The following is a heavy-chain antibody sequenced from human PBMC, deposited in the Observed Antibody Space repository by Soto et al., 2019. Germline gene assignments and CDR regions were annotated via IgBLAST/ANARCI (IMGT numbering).Heavy chain of an antibody. J-gene: IGHJ3*02. CDR3: ARGPYYYDSSGYYLDAFDI. D-gene: IGHD3-22*01. Sequence: QVQLQQWGAGLLKPSETLSLTCAVYGGSFSGYYWSWIRQPPGKGLEWIGEINHSGSTNYNPSLNSRVTISVDTSKNQFSLKLSSVTAADTAVYYCARGPYYYDSSGYYLDAFDIWGQGTMVTVSS. V-gene: IGHV4-34*01. CDR1: GGSFSGYY. CDR2: INHSGST.